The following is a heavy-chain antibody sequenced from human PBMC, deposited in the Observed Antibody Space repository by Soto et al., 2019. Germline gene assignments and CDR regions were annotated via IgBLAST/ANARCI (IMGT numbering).Heavy chain of an antibody. Sequence: LRLSCAASGFTFSSYAMSWVRQAPGKGLEWVSAISGSGGSTYYADSVKGRFTISRDNSKNTLYLQMNSLRAEDTAVYYCAKKDSYYDSSGYYQHYAFDIWGQGTMVTVSS. J-gene: IGHJ3*02. CDR3: AKKDSYYDSSGYYQHYAFDI. D-gene: IGHD3-22*01. V-gene: IGHV3-23*01. CDR1: GFTFSSYA. CDR2: ISGSGGST.